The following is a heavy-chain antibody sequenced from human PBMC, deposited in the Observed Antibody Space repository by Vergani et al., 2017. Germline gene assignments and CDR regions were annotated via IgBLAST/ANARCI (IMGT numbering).Heavy chain of an antibody. CDR3: ARVGLDWDEVS. CDR1: GGSVSSGEYY. CDR2: IYFNGNT. D-gene: IGHD1-1*01. Sequence: QVQLQEPGPGLVKPSQTLSLICTVSGGSVSSGEYYWNWIRQPPGKGLEWIGYIYFNGNTYYNPSLKNRVTISSDTFKNHFSLKLISVTAADTAIYYCARVGLDWDEVSWGQGALVSVSP. J-gene: IGHJ5*02. V-gene: IGHV4-30-4*08.